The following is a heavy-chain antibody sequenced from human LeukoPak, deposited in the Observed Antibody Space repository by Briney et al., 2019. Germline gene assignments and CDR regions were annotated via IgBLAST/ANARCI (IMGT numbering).Heavy chain of an antibody. V-gene: IGHV4-30-2*01. Sequence: SETLSLTCTVSGGSISSGDYYWSWIRQPPGKGLEWIGYIYHSGSTYYNPSLKSRVSISVDRSKNQFSLKLSSVTAADTAVYYCANADRYCSGGSCPVPDAFDFWGQGTMVTVSS. CDR2: IYHSGST. CDR1: GGSISSGDYY. J-gene: IGHJ3*01. D-gene: IGHD2-15*01. CDR3: ANADRYCSGGSCPVPDAFDF.